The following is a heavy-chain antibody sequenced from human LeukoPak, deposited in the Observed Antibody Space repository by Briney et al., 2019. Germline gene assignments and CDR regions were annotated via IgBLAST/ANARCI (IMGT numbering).Heavy chain of an antibody. Sequence: ASVKVSCKASGYTFTSYDINWVRQATGQGLEWMGWMNPNSGNTGYAQKFQGRVTMTRNTSISTAYMELSNLRSEDTAVYYCARVLYSSSWYGDYNWFDPWGQGTLVTVSS. J-gene: IGHJ5*02. D-gene: IGHD6-13*01. CDR3: ARVLYSSSWYGDYNWFDP. V-gene: IGHV1-8*01. CDR2: MNPNSGNT. CDR1: GYTFTSYD.